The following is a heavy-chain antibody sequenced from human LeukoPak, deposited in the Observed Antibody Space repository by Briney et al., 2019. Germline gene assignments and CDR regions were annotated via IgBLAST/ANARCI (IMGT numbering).Heavy chain of an antibody. CDR3: ARGSRGGTYYYYYYMDV. D-gene: IGHD3-16*01. CDR2: IYYNGST. J-gene: IGHJ6*03. V-gene: IGHV4-59*01. Sequence: SETLSLTCTVSSGSISNYYWSWIRQSPGKGLEWIGFIYYNGSTHYNPSLKSRVTISVDTSNNHFSLRLSSVTAADTAVYYCARGSRGGTYYYYYYMDVWGKGTTVTISS. CDR1: SGSISNYY.